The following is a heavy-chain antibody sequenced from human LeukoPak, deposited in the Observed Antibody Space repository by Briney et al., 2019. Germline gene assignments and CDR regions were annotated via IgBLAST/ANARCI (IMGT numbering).Heavy chain of an antibody. CDR2: IYSGDTT. CDR3: AREAGDSLMGYWYFDL. J-gene: IGHJ2*01. D-gene: IGHD2-8*01. V-gene: IGHV3-53*04. Sequence: GGSLRLSCAASGFIVSSTYMSWVRQAPGKGLEWVSVIYSGDTTYYADSVKGRFTFSRHNSRNTLHLQMNSLRPEDTAVYYGAREAGDSLMGYWYFDLWGRGTLVTVSS. CDR1: GFIVSSTY.